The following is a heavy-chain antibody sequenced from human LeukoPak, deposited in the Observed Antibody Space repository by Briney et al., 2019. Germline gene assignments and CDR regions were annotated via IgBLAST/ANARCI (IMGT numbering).Heavy chain of an antibody. Sequence: QPGGSLRLSCAASGFTFSTYWMHWVRHAPGKGLVWVSRINTDGSTTTYADSVKGRFTISRDNAKNTLYLQMNSLRAEDTAVYFCARGGYIAAADYWGQGTLVTVSS. CDR1: GFTFSTYW. CDR2: INTDGSTT. CDR3: ARGGYIAAADY. J-gene: IGHJ4*02. D-gene: IGHD6-13*01. V-gene: IGHV3-74*01.